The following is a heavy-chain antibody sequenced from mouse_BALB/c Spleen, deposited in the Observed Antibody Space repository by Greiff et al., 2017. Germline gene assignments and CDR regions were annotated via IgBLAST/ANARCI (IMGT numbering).Heavy chain of an antibody. Sequence: EVQLVESGGGLVKPGGSLKLSCAASGFAFSSYDMSWVRQTPEKRLEWVAYISSGGGSTYYPDTVKGRFTISRDNAKNTLYLQMSSLKSEDTAMYYCARDHYYYFDYWGEGTTLTVSS. CDR3: ARDHYYYFDY. CDR1: GFAFSSYD. D-gene: IGHD1-2*01. CDR2: ISSGGGST. J-gene: IGHJ2*01. V-gene: IGHV5-12-1*01.